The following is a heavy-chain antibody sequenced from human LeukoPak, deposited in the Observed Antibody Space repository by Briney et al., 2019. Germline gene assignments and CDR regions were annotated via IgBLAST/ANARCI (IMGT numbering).Heavy chain of an antibody. CDR3: ARWNTPVTLDY. CDR1: GFTFSKYW. CDR2: ISTDGRST. Sequence: GGSLRLSCAASGFTFSKYWMHWVREAPGMGLVWVSRISTDGRSTNYADSVKGRFTISRDNAKNTLYLQMNSLRTEDTAVYYCARWNTPVTLDYWGHGTLVTVSS. D-gene: IGHD1/OR15-1a*01. V-gene: IGHV3-74*01. J-gene: IGHJ4*01.